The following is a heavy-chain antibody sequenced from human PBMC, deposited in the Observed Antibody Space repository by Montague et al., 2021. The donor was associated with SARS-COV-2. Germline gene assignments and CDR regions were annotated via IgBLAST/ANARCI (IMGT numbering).Heavy chain of an antibody. D-gene: IGHD3-10*01. J-gene: IGHJ4*02. CDR3: ARHRGFGDLWALDY. CDR2: AYFTGST. Sequence: ETLSLTCSVSGGYINKYYWSWIRQSPGKRLEWIGYAYFTGSTDYNPSLKSRVTISVDTSKNQFSLQLASVTAADTAVYYCARHRGFGDLWALDYWGQGTLVAVSS. CDR1: GGYINKYY. V-gene: IGHV4-59*08.